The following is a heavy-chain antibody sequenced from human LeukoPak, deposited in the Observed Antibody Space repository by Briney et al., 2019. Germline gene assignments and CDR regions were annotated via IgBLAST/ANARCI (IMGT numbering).Heavy chain of an antibody. V-gene: IGHV3-21*01. D-gene: IGHD3-22*01. Sequence: KPGGSLRLSCAASGFTFSSYSMNWVRQAPGKGLEWVSSISSSSSYIYYADSVKGRFTISRDNAKNSLYLQMNSLTAEDTAVYYCARDRTYYYDSSGYWGKYYFDYWGQGTLVTVSS. J-gene: IGHJ4*02. CDR1: GFTFSSYS. CDR3: ARDRTYYYDSSGYWGKYYFDY. CDR2: ISSSSSYI.